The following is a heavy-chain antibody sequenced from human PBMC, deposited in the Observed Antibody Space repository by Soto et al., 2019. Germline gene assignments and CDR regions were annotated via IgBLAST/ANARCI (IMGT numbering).Heavy chain of an antibody. CDR2: IYYSGST. CDR1: GGSISSSSYY. V-gene: IGHV4-39*01. CDR3: ARHAEPAAATLFDY. J-gene: IGHJ4*02. Sequence: SETLSLTCTVSGGSISSSSYYWGWIRQPPGKGLEWIGSIYYSGSTYYNPSLKSRVTISVDTSKNQFSLKLSSVTAADTAVYYCARHAEPAAATLFDYWGQGTLVTVSS. D-gene: IGHD2-2*01.